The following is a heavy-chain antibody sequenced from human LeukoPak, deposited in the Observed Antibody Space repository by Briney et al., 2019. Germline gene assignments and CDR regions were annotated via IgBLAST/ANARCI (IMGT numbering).Heavy chain of an antibody. V-gene: IGHV4-38-2*02. J-gene: IGHJ5*02. CDR2: IHHTGNT. CDR1: GSSIRTYTH. CDR3: VTSGSNYEAVS. Sequence: RPSETLSLTCTVSGSSIRTYTHWGWIRQPPGKGLEWIASIHHTGNTYYNPSLERRVTISIDTSKDQFSLKVSSVTAADTAFYFCVTSGSNYEAVSWGQGSLVTVSS. D-gene: IGHD5-18*01.